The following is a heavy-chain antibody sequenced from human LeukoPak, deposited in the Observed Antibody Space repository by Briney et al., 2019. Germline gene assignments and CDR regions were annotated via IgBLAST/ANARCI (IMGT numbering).Heavy chain of an antibody. CDR2: INPDGGNT. CDR1: GYTFTSYG. V-gene: IGHV1-46*01. Sequence: ASVKVSRKASGYTFTSYGISWVRQAPGQVLEWMGLINPDGGNTNYAQNFQGRVTLTRDTSTSTVYMELSSLRSEDTAIYYCARIRDGYNDAYDLWGQGTVVTVPS. CDR3: ARIRDGYNDAYDL. D-gene: IGHD5-24*01. J-gene: IGHJ3*01.